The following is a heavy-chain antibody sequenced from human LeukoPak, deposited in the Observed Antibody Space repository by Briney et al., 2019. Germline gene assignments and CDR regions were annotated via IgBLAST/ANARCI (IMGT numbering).Heavy chain of an antibody. CDR1: GGSISSGGYY. V-gene: IGHV4-31*03. D-gene: IGHD5-18*01. Sequence: PSETLSLTCTVSGGSISSGGYYLSWLRQHPGKGLEWIVYIYYSGSTYYNPSLKSRVTISVDTSKNQFSLKLSSVTAADTAVYYCARERARGYSSDWFDPWGQGTLVTVSS. J-gene: IGHJ5*02. CDR3: ARERARGYSSDWFDP. CDR2: IYYSGST.